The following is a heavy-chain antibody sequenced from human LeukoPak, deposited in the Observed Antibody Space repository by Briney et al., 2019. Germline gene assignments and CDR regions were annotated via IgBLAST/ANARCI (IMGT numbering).Heavy chain of an antibody. CDR1: GGSISSGTYY. D-gene: IGHD3-10*01. J-gene: IGHJ4*02. Sequence: PSQTLSLTCTVSGGSISSGTYYWSWIRQPPGMGLQWIGEINRGGDTNYNPSLKSRVTISLDTSKNQFSLKLNSVTAADTAVYYCARGYGSGSYFGYWGQGTLVTVSS. V-gene: IGHV4-39*07. CDR2: INRGGDT. CDR3: ARGYGSGSYFGY.